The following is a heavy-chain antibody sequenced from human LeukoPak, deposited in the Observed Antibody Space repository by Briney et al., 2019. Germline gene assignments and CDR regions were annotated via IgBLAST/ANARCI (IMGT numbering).Heavy chain of an antibody. D-gene: IGHD4-17*01. Sequence: NPSETLSLTCTVSGGSMSSYYWSWIRQPPGKGLEWIGYIYYSGSTNYNPSLKSRVTISVDTSKNQFSLKLSSVTAADTAVYYCAISTVTLGAFDIWGQGTMVTVSS. V-gene: IGHV4-59*12. J-gene: IGHJ3*02. CDR1: GGSMSSYY. CDR3: AISTVTLGAFDI. CDR2: IYYSGST.